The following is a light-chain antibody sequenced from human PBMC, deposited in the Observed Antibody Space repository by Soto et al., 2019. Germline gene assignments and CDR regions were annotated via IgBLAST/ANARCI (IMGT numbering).Light chain of an antibody. V-gene: IGKV3-15*01. CDR3: QQYNNWPT. CDR2: GAS. Sequence: EIVMTQSPATLSVSPGERATLSCRASQSVSNVAWYQQKPGQAPRLLIYGASTRATGIPARFSGSGSGTEFTLTISSLQSEDFAVYHCQQYNNWPTFGGGTKVEIK. CDR1: QSVSN. J-gene: IGKJ4*01.